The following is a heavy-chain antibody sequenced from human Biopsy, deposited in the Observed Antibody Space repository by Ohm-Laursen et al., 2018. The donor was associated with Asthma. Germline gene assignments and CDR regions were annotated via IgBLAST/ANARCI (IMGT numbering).Heavy chain of an antibody. CDR2: THHSGYT. D-gene: IGHD3-22*01. CDR1: GGSFSSNY. J-gene: IGHJ4*02. Sequence: SDTLSLTCAVYGGSFSSNYWSWIRQTPGKGLEWLGDTHHSGYTNYNPSLSSRLTLSADTSKNQFSLKLRSVTAADTAVYFCARAPIPAYSDSSGFDLWGQGTLVTVSS. CDR3: ARAPIPAYSDSSGFDL. V-gene: IGHV4-34*01.